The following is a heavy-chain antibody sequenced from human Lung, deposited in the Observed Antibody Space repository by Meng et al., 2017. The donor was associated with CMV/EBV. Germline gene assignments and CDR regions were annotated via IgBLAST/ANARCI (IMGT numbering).Heavy chain of an antibody. J-gene: IGHJ4*02. Sequence: TFSTYSMNWVRQAPGKGLEWVSSISSSNSYIYYADSVKGRFTISRDDAKNSLYLQMNSLRAEDTAVYYCARVSPAAGIAARPTYYFDYWGQGTLVTVSS. CDR2: ISSSNSYI. D-gene: IGHD6-6*01. CDR3: ARVSPAAGIAARPTYYFDY. V-gene: IGHV3-21*01. CDR1: TFSTYS.